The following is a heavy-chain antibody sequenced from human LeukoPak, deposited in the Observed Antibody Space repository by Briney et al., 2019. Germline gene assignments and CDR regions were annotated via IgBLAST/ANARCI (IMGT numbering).Heavy chain of an antibody. V-gene: IGHV4-30-2*01. CDR2: IYQSGSS. Sequence: SETLSLTCSVSGGSISSGGYSWSWIRQPPGKGLEWVGYIYQSGSSYSNSSLRSRVTISVDRSKNQSSLKLTSVSAADTAVYYCARHSTLYHFDYWGQGILVTVSS. CDR1: GGSISSGGYS. CDR3: ARHSTLYHFDY. D-gene: IGHD2-2*02. J-gene: IGHJ4*02.